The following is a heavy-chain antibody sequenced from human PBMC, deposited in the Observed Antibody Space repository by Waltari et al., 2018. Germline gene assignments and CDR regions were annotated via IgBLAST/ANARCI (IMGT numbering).Heavy chain of an antibody. CDR2: TRNKANSYTT. D-gene: IGHD6-13*01. CDR1: GFTFSDHY. V-gene: IGHV3-72*01. J-gene: IGHJ6*02. CDR3: ARGVLYSSSWYVFYGMDV. Sequence: EVQLVESGGGLVQPGGSLRLSCAASGFTFSDHYMDWVRQAPGKGLEWVGRTRNKANSYTTEYAASVKCRFTISRDDSKNSLYLQMNSLKTEDTAVYYCARGVLYSSSWYVFYGMDVWGQGTTVTVSS.